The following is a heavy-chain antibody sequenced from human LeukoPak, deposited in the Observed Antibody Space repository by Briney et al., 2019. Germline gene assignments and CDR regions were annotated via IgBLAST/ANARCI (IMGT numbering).Heavy chain of an antibody. J-gene: IGHJ5*02. D-gene: IGHD2-2*01. Sequence: EASVKISCKVSGYTFTDYYMHWVQQAPGKGPEWMGLVDPEDGKTIYAEKFQGRVTITADTSTDTAYMELSSLRSEDTAVYYCATASVYCSSSSCYGGFDPWGRGTLVTVSS. CDR2: VDPEDGKT. V-gene: IGHV1-69-2*01. CDR1: GYTFTDYY. CDR3: ATASVYCSSSSCYGGFDP.